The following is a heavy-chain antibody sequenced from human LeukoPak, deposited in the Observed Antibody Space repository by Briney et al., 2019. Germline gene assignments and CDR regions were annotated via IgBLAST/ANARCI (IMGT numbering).Heavy chain of an antibody. D-gene: IGHD2-2*01. CDR2: ISSNGGST. Sequence: GGSLRLSCAASGFTFSSYAMHWVRQAPGKGLEYVSAISSNGGSTYCANSVKGRFTISRDNSKNTLYLQMGSLRAEDMAVYYCARGYCSSTSCYFLNWFDPWGQGTLVTVSS. V-gene: IGHV3-64*01. J-gene: IGHJ5*02. CDR1: GFTFSSYA. CDR3: ARGYCSSTSCYFLNWFDP.